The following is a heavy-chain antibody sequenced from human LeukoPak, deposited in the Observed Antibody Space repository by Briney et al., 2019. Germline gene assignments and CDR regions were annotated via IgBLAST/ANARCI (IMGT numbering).Heavy chain of an antibody. Sequence: GASVKVSCKASGYTFTTYGVSWVRQAPGQGLEWMGWISAYNGNTYYAQNLQGRVTMTTDTSTNTAYMELRSLKSDDTAVYHCARDDSGYSSNWFPFDYWGQGTLVTVSS. CDR3: ARDDSGYSSNWFPFDY. CDR2: ISAYNGNT. D-gene: IGHD6-13*01. CDR1: GYTFTTYG. J-gene: IGHJ4*02. V-gene: IGHV1-18*01.